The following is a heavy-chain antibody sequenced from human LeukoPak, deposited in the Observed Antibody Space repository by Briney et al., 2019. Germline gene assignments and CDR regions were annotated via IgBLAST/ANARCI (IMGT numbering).Heavy chain of an antibody. D-gene: IGHD3-22*01. CDR2: IIPILGIA. V-gene: IGHV1-69*02. CDR1: GGTFSSYT. J-gene: IGHJ3*02. Sequence: SVTVSCKASGGTFSSYTISWVRQAPGQGLEWMGRIIPILGIANYAQKFQGRVTITADKSTSTAYMELSSLRSEDTAVYYCASRPAYYYDSSGYYPGAFDIWGQGTMVTVSS. CDR3: ASRPAYYYDSSGYYPGAFDI.